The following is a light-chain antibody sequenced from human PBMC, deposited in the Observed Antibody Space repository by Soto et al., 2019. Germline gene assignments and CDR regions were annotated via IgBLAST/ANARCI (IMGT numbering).Light chain of an antibody. CDR1: QSISTC. J-gene: IGKJ1*01. Sequence: DIQMTQSPSSLSASVGDRVTITCRASQSISTCLNWYQQRPGRAPKLLIYTTSSLQAGVPSRFSGSGSGTDFTLTISSLQREDFASYYCQQSYTTPRTFGQGTRVEIK. CDR3: QQSYTTPRT. CDR2: TTS. V-gene: IGKV1-39*01.